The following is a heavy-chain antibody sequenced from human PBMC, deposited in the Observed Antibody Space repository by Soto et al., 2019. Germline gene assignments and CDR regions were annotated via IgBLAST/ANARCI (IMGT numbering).Heavy chain of an antibody. CDR2: ISGSGGST. V-gene: IGHV3-23*01. J-gene: IGHJ4*02. CDR3: AKDYYDSSGYSCFDS. CDR1: GFTFSNYA. Sequence: GGSLRLSCAASGFTFSNYAMSWVRQPPGKGLEWVSAISGSGGSTYYADSVKGRFTISRDNSKNMLYLQMNSVRAEDTAVYYCAKDYYDSSGYSCFDSWGQGTQVTVSS. D-gene: IGHD3-22*01.